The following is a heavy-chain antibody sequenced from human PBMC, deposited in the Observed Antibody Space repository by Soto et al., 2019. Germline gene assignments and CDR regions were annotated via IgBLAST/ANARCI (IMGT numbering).Heavy chain of an antibody. CDR3: AKDLWAGSSWYATYDAFDI. Sequence: ASVKVSCKASGYTFTSYYMHWVRQAPGQGLEWMGIINPSGGSTSYAQKFQGRVTMTRDTSTSTVYMELSSLRSEDTAVYYCAKDLWAGSSWYATYDAFDIWGQGTMVTVSS. V-gene: IGHV1-46*01. J-gene: IGHJ3*02. CDR2: INPSGGST. D-gene: IGHD6-13*01. CDR1: GYTFTSYY.